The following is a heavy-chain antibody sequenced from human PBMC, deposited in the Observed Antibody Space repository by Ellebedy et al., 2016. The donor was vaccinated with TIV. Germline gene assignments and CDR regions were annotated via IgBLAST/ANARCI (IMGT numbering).Heavy chain of an antibody. CDR1: GGSFSGYY. Sequence: SETLSLTCAVYGGSFSGYYWSWIRQPPGKGLEWIGEINHNGKTNYSPSLKSRVTVSVDTSKNQFSLKLSSVTAADRAVYYCARGLTYCGGDCSGYFQHWGQGTLVTVSS. V-gene: IGHV4-34*01. CDR2: INHNGKT. D-gene: IGHD2-21*02. J-gene: IGHJ1*01. CDR3: ARGLTYCGGDCSGYFQH.